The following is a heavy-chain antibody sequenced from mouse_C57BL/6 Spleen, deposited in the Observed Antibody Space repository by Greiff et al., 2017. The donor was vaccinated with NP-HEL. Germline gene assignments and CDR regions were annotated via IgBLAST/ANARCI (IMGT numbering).Heavy chain of an antibody. CDR2: IYPGDGDT. CDR3: AREKRKAYYSNYKNAMDY. V-gene: IGHV1-80*01. D-gene: IGHD2-5*01. J-gene: IGHJ4*01. Sequence: QVQLQQSGAELVKPGASVKISCTASGYAFSSYWMNWVKQRPGTGLEWIGQIYPGDGDTNYNGKFKGKATLTADQSSRTAYMQLSSLTSEDSAVYFCAREKRKAYYSNYKNAMDYWGQGTSVTVSS. CDR1: GYAFSSYW.